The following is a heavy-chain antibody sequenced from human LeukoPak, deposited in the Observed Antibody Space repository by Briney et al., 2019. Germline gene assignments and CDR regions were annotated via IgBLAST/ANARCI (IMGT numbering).Heavy chain of an antibody. D-gene: IGHD6-19*01. Sequence: ASVKVSCKASGYTFTSYGISWVRQAPGQGLEWMGWISAYNGNTNYAQKLQGRVTMTRDTSISTAYMELSRLRSDDTAVYYCARYSSGWYRDFDYWGQGTLVTVSS. V-gene: IGHV1-18*01. CDR2: ISAYNGNT. CDR3: ARYSSGWYRDFDY. J-gene: IGHJ4*02. CDR1: GYTFTSYG.